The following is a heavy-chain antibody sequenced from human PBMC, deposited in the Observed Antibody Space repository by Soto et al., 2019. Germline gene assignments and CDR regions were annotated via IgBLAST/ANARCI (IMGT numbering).Heavy chain of an antibody. CDR1: GGSINNYY. CDR2: IHYSGTT. Sequence: QVHFQESGPGLVKPSETLSLTCTVSGGSINNYYCNWVRQPPGKGLEWIGSIHYSGTTHYNPSLERRVTISAGRVKNQFSLKLNSVTAADTAVYYCAGDTYGMDVWCQGTTVTVSS. CDR3: AGDTYGMDV. J-gene: IGHJ6*02. V-gene: IGHV4-59*01.